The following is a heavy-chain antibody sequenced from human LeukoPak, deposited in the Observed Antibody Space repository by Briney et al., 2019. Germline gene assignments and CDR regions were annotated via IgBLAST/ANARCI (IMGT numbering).Heavy chain of an antibody. J-gene: IGHJ4*02. V-gene: IGHV4-4*09. CDR3: ERTPARSGWAYYFDY. Sequence: PSDTLSLTCAVSGDSIRSDRWNWIRQIPGKGLEWIGYIYHTATTNYNHSFRTRITMSLDTSNNQFSLRLTSVTAADTAVYYCERTPARSGWAYYFDYWGQGALVTVSS. D-gene: IGHD6-19*01. CDR2: IYHTATT. CDR1: GDSIRSDR.